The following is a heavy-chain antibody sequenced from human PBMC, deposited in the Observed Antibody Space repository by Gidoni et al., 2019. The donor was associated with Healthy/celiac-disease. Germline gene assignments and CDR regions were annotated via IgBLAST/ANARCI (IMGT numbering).Heavy chain of an antibody. CDR3: ARESLYGGNSCWFDP. J-gene: IGHJ5*02. V-gene: IGHV1-69*08. CDR1: GGTFSSYT. CDR2: IIPIRCIA. Sequence: VQLVQSGAEVKKPGSSVKVSCKASGGTFSSYTISWVRPAPGQGLEWMGRIIPIRCIANYAQKFQGRITITADKSTSTAYMDLRILRSYDTALYSCARESLYGGNSCWFDPWGQGTLVTVSS. D-gene: IGHD4-17*01.